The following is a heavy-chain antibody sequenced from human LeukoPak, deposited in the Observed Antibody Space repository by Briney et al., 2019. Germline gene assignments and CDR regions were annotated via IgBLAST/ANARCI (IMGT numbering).Heavy chain of an antibody. D-gene: IGHD3-10*01. V-gene: IGHV1-2*06. Sequence: GASVKVSCKASGYTFTGYYMHWVRQAPAQGLEWMGRINPNSGGTNYAQKFQGRVTMTKDTSISTGYMELSRLRSDDTAVYYCARAPLGYNWFDPWGQGTLVTVSS. CDR1: GYTFTGYY. CDR3: ARAPLGYNWFDP. J-gene: IGHJ5*02. CDR2: INPNSGGT.